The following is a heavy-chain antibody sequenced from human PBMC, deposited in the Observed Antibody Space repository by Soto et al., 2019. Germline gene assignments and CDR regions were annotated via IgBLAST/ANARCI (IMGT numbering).Heavy chain of an antibody. J-gene: IGHJ6*02. CDR2: IWYDGSNK. D-gene: IGHD3-3*01. Sequence: QVQLVESGGGVVQPGRSLRLSCVASGFTFSSYGMHWVRQAPGKGLEWVAVIWYDGSNKYYADSVKGRFTISRDNSKNTLYLQMNSLRVEDTAVYYCARVLTIFPYSALYYYGMDVWGQGTTVTVSS. V-gene: IGHV3-33*01. CDR3: ARVLTIFPYSALYYYGMDV. CDR1: GFTFSSYG.